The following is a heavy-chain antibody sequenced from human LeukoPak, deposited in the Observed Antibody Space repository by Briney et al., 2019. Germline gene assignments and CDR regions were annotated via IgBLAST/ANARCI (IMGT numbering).Heavy chain of an antibody. V-gene: IGHV3-23*01. Sequence: PGGSLRLSCAASGFTFSSYAMSWVRQAPGMGLEWVSAISGSGGSTYYADSVKGRFTISRDNSKNTLYLQMNSLRAEDTAVYYCATERYDFWSGYSYYFDYWGQGTLVTVSS. CDR2: ISGSGGST. D-gene: IGHD3-3*01. J-gene: IGHJ4*02. CDR3: ATERYDFWSGYSYYFDY. CDR1: GFTFSSYA.